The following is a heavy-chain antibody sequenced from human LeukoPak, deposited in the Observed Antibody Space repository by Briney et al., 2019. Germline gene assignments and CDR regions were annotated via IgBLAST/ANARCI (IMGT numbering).Heavy chain of an antibody. CDR3: AAAYFGVDQYYYGMDV. Sequence: GRSLRLSCVASGFTFSTYAMNWVRQAPGKGLEWVSAISRSGDNTYSADSVRGRFTISRDTSKNTLYLQMNSLRAEDTAVYYCAAAYFGVDQYYYGMDVWGQGTTVTVSS. CDR1: GFTFSTYA. V-gene: IGHV3-23*01. D-gene: IGHD3-3*01. CDR2: ISRSGDNT. J-gene: IGHJ6*02.